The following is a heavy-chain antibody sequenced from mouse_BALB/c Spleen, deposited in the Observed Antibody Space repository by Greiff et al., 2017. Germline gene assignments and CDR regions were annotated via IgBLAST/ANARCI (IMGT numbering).Heavy chain of an antibody. CDR3: ARYSNWAFDY. Sequence: LVESGPELVRPGESVKISCKGSGYTFTDYAMHWVKQSHAKSLEWIGVISIYYDNTNYNQKFKGKATMTVDKSSSTAYMELARLTSEDSAIYYCARYSNWAFDYWGQGTTLTVSS. V-gene: IGHV1-67*01. CDR1: GYTFTDYA. D-gene: IGHD4-1*01. CDR2: ISIYYDNT. J-gene: IGHJ2*01.